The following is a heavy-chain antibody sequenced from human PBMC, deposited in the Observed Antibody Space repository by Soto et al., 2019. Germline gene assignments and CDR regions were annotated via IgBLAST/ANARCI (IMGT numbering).Heavy chain of an antibody. D-gene: IGHD4-17*01. J-gene: IGHJ4*02. V-gene: IGHV3-74*01. Sequence: EVQLVESGGGLVQPGGSLRLSCAASGFTFSSYWMHWVRQAPGKGLVWVSRINSDGSSTSYADSVKGRFTISRDNAKHTLYLQMNSLRAEDTAVYYWARDVGYGDYGYWGQGTLVTVSS. CDR3: ARDVGYGDYGY. CDR1: GFTFSSYW. CDR2: INSDGSST.